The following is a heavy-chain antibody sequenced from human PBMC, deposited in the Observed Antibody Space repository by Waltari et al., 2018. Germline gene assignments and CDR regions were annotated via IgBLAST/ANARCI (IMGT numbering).Heavy chain of an antibody. V-gene: IGHV5-51*01. D-gene: IGHD3-9*01. CDR3: ARHESYDILTGYMGAVGYYGMDV. CDR1: GYSFTSYW. CDR2: IYPGDSDT. J-gene: IGHJ6*02. Sequence: EVQLVQSGAEVKKPGESLKISCKGSGYSFTSYWIGWVRQMPGKGLEWMGIIYPGDSDTRYSPSFQGQVTIAADKSISTAYLQWSSLKASDTAMYYCARHESYDILTGYMGAVGYYGMDVWGQGTTVTVSS.